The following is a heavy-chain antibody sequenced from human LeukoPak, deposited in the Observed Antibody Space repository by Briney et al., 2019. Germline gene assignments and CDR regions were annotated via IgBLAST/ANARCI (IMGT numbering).Heavy chain of an antibody. J-gene: IGHJ5*02. CDR2: ISGSGGST. Sequence: PGGSLRLSCAASGFTFSSYAMSWVRQASGKGLEWVSGISGSGGSTYYADSVKGRFTISRDNSKNTLYLQMNSLRAEDTAVYYCAKDKFSLHPVAAAPTGWFDPWGQGTLVTVSS. CDR3: AKDKFSLHPVAAAPTGWFDP. V-gene: IGHV3-23*01. CDR1: GFTFSSYA. D-gene: IGHD6-13*01.